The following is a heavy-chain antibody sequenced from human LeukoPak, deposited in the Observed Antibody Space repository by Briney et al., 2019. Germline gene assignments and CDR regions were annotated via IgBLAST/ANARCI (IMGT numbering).Heavy chain of an antibody. CDR3: ARGDGDYGGDNAGFNWFDP. J-gene: IGHJ5*02. CDR2: IIPIFGTA. Sequence: EASVKVSCKASGGTFSSYAISWVRQAPGQGLEWMGGIIPIFGTANYAQKFQGRVTITADESTSTAYMELSSLRSEDTAVYYCARGDGDYGGDNAGFNWFDPWGQGTLVTVSS. V-gene: IGHV1-69*13. D-gene: IGHD4-17*01. CDR1: GGTFSSYA.